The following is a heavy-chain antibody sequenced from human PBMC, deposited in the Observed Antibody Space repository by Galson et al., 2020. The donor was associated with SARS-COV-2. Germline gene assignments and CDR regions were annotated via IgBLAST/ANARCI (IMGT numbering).Heavy chain of an antibody. CDR2: IKSNRDGGTM. CDR3: TKRTGDFDS. Sequence: GESLKISCVGSGLGFTFSHAWLTWVRQAPGKGLEWVGHIKSNRDGGTMHFAAPVRDRFSLSRDDSKSTVYLQMNDLRTEDTALYYCTKRTGDFDSWGQGTQVTVSS. V-gene: IGHV3-15*06. J-gene: IGHJ4*02. D-gene: IGHD3-10*01. CDR1: GLGFTFSHAW.